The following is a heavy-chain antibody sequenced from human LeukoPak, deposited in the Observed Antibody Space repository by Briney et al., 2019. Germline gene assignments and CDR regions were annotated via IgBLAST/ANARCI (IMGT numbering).Heavy chain of an antibody. CDR1: GFTFVSYW. CDR3: ARDAPGNTALDY. CDR2: INGYGSST. Sequence: GGSLRLSCAASGFTFVSYWMHWVRQAPGKGLVWVSRINGYGSSTDFADSVRGRFTISRDNAKNTLYLQMNSLRAEDTAVYYCARDAPGNTALDYWGQGTLVTVSS. J-gene: IGHJ4*02. V-gene: IGHV3-74*01. D-gene: IGHD5-18*01.